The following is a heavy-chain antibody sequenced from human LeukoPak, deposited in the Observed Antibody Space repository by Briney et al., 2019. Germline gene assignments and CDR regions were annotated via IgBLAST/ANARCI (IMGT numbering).Heavy chain of an antibody. J-gene: IGHJ6*02. CDR3: ARDVVDIVATIWGGMDV. Sequence: ASVKVSCKASGYTFTSYGISWVRQAPGQGLEWMGWISAYNGNTSYAQKFQGRVTMTRDTSTSTVYMELSSLRSEDTAVYYCARDVVDIVATIWGGMDVWGQGTTVTVSS. CDR1: GYTFTSYG. D-gene: IGHD5-12*01. V-gene: IGHV1-18*01. CDR2: ISAYNGNT.